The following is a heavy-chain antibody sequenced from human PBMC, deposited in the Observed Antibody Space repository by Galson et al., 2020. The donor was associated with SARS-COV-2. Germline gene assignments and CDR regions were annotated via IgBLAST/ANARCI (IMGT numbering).Heavy chain of an antibody. CDR2: IFHSGTT. CDR3: ERQRSIGWYGAGYYFDY. V-gene: IGHV4-39*01. J-gene: IGHJ4*02. Sequence: SETLSLTCNVSNAAISYSSYYWGWIRQPPGKGLEWIWSIFHSGTTYYNPSLKSRATLSVDTSKNLFSLKLNSVTASDTAVYFCERQRSIGWYGAGYYFDYWGQGALVTVSS. D-gene: IGHD6-19*01. CDR1: NAAISYSSYY.